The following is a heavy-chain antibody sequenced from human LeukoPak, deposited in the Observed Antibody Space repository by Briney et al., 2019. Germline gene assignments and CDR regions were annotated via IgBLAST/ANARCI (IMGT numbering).Heavy chain of an antibody. CDR2: ISYSGTT. Sequence: PSETLSLTCTVAGGSIISYYWSWIRQPPGQGLEWIGYISYSGTTNYNPSLQSRVTISVDTSKNQFSLKLSSVTAADTAVYYCARGSSGYYFVSDYWGQGTLVTASS. D-gene: IGHD3-22*01. V-gene: IGHV4-59*01. CDR1: GGSIISYY. J-gene: IGHJ4*02. CDR3: ARGSSGYYFVSDY.